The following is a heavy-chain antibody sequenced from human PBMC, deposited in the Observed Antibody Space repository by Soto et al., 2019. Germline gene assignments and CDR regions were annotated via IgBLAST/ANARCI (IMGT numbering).Heavy chain of an antibody. D-gene: IGHD5-12*01. J-gene: IGHJ6*03. CDR3: ASYTRNYDVDRVATTDYYYYMDV. CDR2: ISSSGSTI. Sequence: GGSLRLSCAASGFTFTDYAMSWVRQAPGKGLECVSVISSSGSTIYYADSVKGRFTISRDNAKNSVYLEMNSLRAEDTAVYYCASYTRNYDVDRVATTDYYYYMDVWGKGTTVTVSS. CDR1: GFTFTDYA. V-gene: IGHV3-11*01.